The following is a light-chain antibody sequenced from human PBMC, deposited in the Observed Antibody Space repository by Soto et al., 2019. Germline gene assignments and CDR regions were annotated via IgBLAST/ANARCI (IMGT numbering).Light chain of an antibody. CDR1: ETVATN. Sequence: EVLMTQSPATLSVSPGEKATLSCWASETVATNLAWYQQKPGQAPRLLISGASTRAAGISDRFRGSGSGTEFTLTISSLLSEDSGIYYCQQYFEWPPMTFGQGTKVEI. J-gene: IGKJ1*01. V-gene: IGKV3-15*01. CDR2: GAS. CDR3: QQYFEWPPMT.